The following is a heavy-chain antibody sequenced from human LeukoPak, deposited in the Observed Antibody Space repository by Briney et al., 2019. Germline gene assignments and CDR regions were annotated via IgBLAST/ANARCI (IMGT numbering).Heavy chain of an antibody. V-gene: IGHV1-18*04. CDR2: ISAYNGNT. J-gene: IGHJ3*02. CDR3: ARDYYDSSGYYPPLENDAFDI. D-gene: IGHD3-22*01. Sequence: GASVKVSCKASGYTFTSYYMHWVRQAPGQGLEWMGWISAYNGNTNYAQKLQGRVTMTTDTSTSTAYMELRSLRSDDTAVYYCARDYYDSSGYYPPLENDAFDIWGQGTMVTVSS. CDR1: GYTFTSYY.